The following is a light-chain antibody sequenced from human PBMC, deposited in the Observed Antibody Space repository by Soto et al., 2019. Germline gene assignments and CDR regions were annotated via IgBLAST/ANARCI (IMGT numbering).Light chain of an antibody. CDR1: QSVNSY. Sequence: EIVLTQSPDTLSLSPGDRATLSCRASQSVNSYLAWYQQKPGQAPRLLIYDGSNRATGIPARFSGSGSGTDVTLTISSLEPEDFAVYYCQQRSDWPPITFGQGTRLEIK. J-gene: IGKJ5*01. CDR3: QQRSDWPPIT. V-gene: IGKV3-11*01. CDR2: DGS.